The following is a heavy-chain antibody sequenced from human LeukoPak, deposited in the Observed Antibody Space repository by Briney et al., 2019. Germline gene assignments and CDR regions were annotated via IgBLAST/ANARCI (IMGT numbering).Heavy chain of an antibody. CDR1: GYTLTELS. Sequence: ASAKVSCKVSGYTLTELSMHWVRQAPGKGLEWMGGFDPEDGDTIYAQKFQGRVTMTEVTSTDTAYMELSSLRSEDTAVYYCAADPRITMVRGVRVDYGMDVWGQGTTVTVSS. V-gene: IGHV1-24*01. CDR2: FDPEDGDT. D-gene: IGHD3-10*01. CDR3: AADPRITMVRGVRVDYGMDV. J-gene: IGHJ6*02.